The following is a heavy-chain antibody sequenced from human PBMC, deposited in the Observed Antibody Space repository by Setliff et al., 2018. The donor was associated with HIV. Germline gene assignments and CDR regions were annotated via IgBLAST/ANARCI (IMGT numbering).Heavy chain of an antibody. CDR2: IYPGDSDT. CDR3: ARERLRFLEWLPLDY. V-gene: IGHV5-51*01. Sequence: GESLKISCKGSGYSFTNYWIGWVRQMPGKGLEWVGIIYPGDSDTRYSPSFQGQVTISRDNSKNTLYLQMSSLRAEDTAVYYCARERLRFLEWLPLDYWGQGTLVTVSS. D-gene: IGHD3-3*01. CDR1: GYSFTNYW. J-gene: IGHJ4*02.